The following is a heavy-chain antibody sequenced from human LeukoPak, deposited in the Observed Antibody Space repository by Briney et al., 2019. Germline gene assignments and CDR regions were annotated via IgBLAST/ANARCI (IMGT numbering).Heavy chain of an antibody. J-gene: IGHJ6*02. V-gene: IGHV4-39*01. CDR1: GGSNSRRSYY. Sequence: SETLSLTCTVSGGSNSRRSYYWGWIRQPPGKGLGWSGSIYYSVSTYFNLSLDSRVTISVDTSKNQIALKLSSVTAADTAVYYCASQTRGMDVWGQGTTVTVSS. CDR2: IYYSVST. CDR3: ASQTRGMDV.